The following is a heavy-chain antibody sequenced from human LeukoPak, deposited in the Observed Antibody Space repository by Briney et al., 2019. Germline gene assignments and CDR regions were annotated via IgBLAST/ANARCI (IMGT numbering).Heavy chain of an antibody. Sequence: SVKVSCKASGGTFSSYAVSWVRQAPGQGLEWMGGIIPIFGTANYAQKFQGRVTIIADESTSTAYMELSSLRSEGTAVYYCAREGYGYYYGMDVWGQGTTVTVSS. CDR3: AREGYGYYYGMDV. V-gene: IGHV1-69*13. CDR1: GGTFSSYA. J-gene: IGHJ6*02. CDR2: IIPIFGTA. D-gene: IGHD5-18*01.